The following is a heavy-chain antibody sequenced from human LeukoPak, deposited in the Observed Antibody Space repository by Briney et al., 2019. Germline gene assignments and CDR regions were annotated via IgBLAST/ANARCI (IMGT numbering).Heavy chain of an antibody. CDR2: ISYDGSNK. D-gene: IGHD6-19*01. CDR3: ARGGGNAVAGKVDY. J-gene: IGHJ4*02. Sequence: GGSLRLSCAASGFTFSSYAMHWVRQAPGKGLEWVAVISYDGSNKYYADSVKGRFTISRDNSKNTLYLQMNSLRAEDTAVYYCARGGGNAVAGKVDYWGQGTLVTVSS. V-gene: IGHV3-30*04. CDR1: GFTFSSYA.